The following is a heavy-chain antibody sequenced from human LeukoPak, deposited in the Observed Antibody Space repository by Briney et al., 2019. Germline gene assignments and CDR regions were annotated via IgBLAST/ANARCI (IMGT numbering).Heavy chain of an antibody. D-gene: IGHD3-9*01. J-gene: IGHJ4*02. CDR2: IYYSGST. Sequence: SETLSLTCSVSGASISSSSYHWGWIRQPPGKGLEWIASIYYSGSTYYSPSLKSRVTISVDTSKNQFSLKMSSVIAADTAVYYCASLLTYFDYWGQGTLVTVSS. V-gene: IGHV4-39*01. CDR1: GASISSSSYH. CDR3: ASLLTYFDY.